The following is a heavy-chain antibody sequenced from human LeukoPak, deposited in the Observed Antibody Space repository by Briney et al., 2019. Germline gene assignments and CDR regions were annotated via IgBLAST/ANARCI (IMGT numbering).Heavy chain of an antibody. CDR3: ARNNGMDV. CDR2: VNRDGSET. CDR1: GFALSSQW. V-gene: IGHV3-7*03. J-gene: IGHJ6*02. Sequence: PGGSLRLSCAASGFALSSQWMTWVRQVPGKGPEWVANVNRDGSETYYLDSVKGPFTISKDNAKNSLYLQMNSLRAEDTALYHCARNNGMDVWGQGTTVIVSS.